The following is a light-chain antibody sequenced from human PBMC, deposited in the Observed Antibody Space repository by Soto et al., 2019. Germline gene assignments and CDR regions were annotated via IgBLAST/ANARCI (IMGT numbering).Light chain of an antibody. CDR2: AAS. CDR1: QDIRKD. CDR3: LQDFNYPRT. Sequence: AIQMTQSPSFLSASEGDRVIITCRASQDIRKDLGWYQHKPGKAPKVLISAASNLQSGVPSRFSGSGSGTEFTLTINSLQPEDFASYYCLQDFNYPRTFGQGTKVEIK. V-gene: IGKV1-6*01. J-gene: IGKJ1*01.